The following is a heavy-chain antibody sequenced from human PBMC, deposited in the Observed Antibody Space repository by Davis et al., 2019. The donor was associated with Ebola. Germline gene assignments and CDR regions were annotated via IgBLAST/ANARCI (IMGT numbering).Heavy chain of an antibody. CDR1: GFTFSDYH. CDR3: ARKQEYSNNRLYYYFGLDV. Sequence: GESLKISCAGSGFTFSDYHMTWIRQAPGKGLEYVSKISSSGSTISYGDSVKGRFSIYRDNAKRSVYLQMNSLRLEDTAVYYCARKQEYSNNRLYYYFGLDVWGQGTTVTVS. D-gene: IGHD4-11*01. CDR2: ISSSGSTI. V-gene: IGHV3-11*01. J-gene: IGHJ6*02.